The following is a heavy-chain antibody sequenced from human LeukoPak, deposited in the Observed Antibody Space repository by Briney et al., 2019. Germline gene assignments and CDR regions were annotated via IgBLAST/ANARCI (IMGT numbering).Heavy chain of an antibody. Sequence: ASVKVSCKASGYTFTGYYMHWVRQAPGQGLEWMGWINPNSGGTNYAQKSQGRVTMTRDTSISTAYMELSRLRSDDTAVYYCARMAVVVPAAPRGGVDYWGQGTLVTVSS. V-gene: IGHV1-2*02. CDR2: INPNSGGT. J-gene: IGHJ4*02. D-gene: IGHD2-2*01. CDR1: GYTFTGYY. CDR3: ARMAVVVPAAPRGGVDY.